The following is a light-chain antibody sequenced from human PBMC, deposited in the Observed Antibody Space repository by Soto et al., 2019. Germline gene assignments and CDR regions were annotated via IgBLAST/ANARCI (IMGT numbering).Light chain of an antibody. J-gene: IGLJ2*01. V-gene: IGLV2-8*01. CDR2: EVS. CDR3: SSYAGSTNVV. Sequence: QSALTQPPSASGSPGQSVTISCTGTSSDVGGYNYVSWYQQHPGKAPKLMIYEVSKRPSGVPDRFSGSKPGNTASLTVSGLQAEDEAEYYCSSYAGSTNVVFGGGTKVTVL. CDR1: SSDVGGYNY.